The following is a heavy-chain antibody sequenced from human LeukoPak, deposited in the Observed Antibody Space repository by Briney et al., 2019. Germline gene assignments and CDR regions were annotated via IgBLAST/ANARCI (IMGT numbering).Heavy chain of an antibody. CDR1: GGSFSGYY. Sequence: PSETLSLTCAVYGGSFSGYYWSWIRQPPGKGLEWIGEINHSGSTNYNPSLKSRVTISVDTSKNQFSLKLSSVTAADTAVYYCARDGGSGDLYYYYYMDVWGKGTTVTVSS. V-gene: IGHV4-34*01. CDR3: ARDGGSGDLYYYYYMDV. D-gene: IGHD3-10*01. J-gene: IGHJ6*03. CDR2: INHSGST.